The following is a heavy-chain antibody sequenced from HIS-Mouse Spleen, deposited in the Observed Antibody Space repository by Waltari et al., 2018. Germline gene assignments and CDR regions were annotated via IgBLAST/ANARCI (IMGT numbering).Heavy chain of an antibody. D-gene: IGHD2-21*02. CDR1: GGAISSSSYS. J-gene: IGHJ6*02. CDR2: IYYIVST. Sequence: QLQLQESGPGLVKPSETLSLTCTVPGGAISSSSYSWGWIRQPPGKGLAWIGSIYYIVSTSYNPSLKSRVTISVDTSKNQFSLKLSSVTAADTAVYYCARYELLGGLRGGMDVWGQGTTVTVSS. CDR3: ARYELLGGLRGGMDV. V-gene: IGHV4-39*07.